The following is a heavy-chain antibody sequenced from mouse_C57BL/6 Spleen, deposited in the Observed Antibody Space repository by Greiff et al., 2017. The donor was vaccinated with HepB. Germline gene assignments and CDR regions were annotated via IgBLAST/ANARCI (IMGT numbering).Heavy chain of an antibody. V-gene: IGHV1-53*01. J-gene: IGHJ2*01. Sequence: QVQLQQPGTELVKPGASVKLSCKASGYTFTSYWMHWVKQRPGQGLEWIGNINPSNGGTNYNEKFKSKATLTVDKSSSTPYMHRSTLTSEDSAVYYSARSTDDYDVSYWGQGTPLTLSS. CDR1: GYTFTSYW. CDR3: ARSTDDYDVSY. CDR2: INPSNGGT. D-gene: IGHD2-4*01.